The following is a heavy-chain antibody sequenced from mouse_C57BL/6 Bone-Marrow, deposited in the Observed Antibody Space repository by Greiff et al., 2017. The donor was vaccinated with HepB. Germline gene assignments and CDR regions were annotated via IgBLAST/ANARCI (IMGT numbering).Heavy chain of an antibody. J-gene: IGHJ2*01. CDR1: GYTFTSYW. D-gene: IGHD2-3*01. CDR2: IYPGSGST. V-gene: IGHV1-55*01. Sequence: VQLQQYGAELVKPGASVKMSCKASGYTFTSYWITWVKQRPGQGLEWIGDIYPGSGSTNYNEKFKSKATLTVDTSSSTAYMQLSSLTSEDSAVYYCARDDGYFLYYFDYWGQGTTLTVSS. CDR3: ARDDGYFLYYFDY.